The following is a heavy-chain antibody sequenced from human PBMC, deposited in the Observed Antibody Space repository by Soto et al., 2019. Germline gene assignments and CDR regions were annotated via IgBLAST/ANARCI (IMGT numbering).Heavy chain of an antibody. CDR1: GFTFSSYA. Sequence: GGSLRLSCAASGFTFSSYAMSLVRQAPGKGLEWVSAISGSGGSTYYADSVKGRFTISRDNSKNTLYLQMNSLRAEDTAVYYCAKDAGYYYYYYGMDVWGQGTTVTVSS. J-gene: IGHJ6*02. V-gene: IGHV3-23*01. CDR3: AKDAGYYYYYYGMDV. CDR2: ISGSGGST.